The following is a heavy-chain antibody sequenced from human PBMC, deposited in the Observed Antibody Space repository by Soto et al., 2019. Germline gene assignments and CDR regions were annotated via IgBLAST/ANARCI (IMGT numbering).Heavy chain of an antibody. V-gene: IGHV3-53*01. CDR1: GFTVSSNY. J-gene: IGHJ6*02. CDR2: IYSGGST. CDR3: ARDQYITMVRGVIESYGMDV. Sequence: HPGGSLRLSCAASGFTVSSNYMSWVRQAPGKGLEWVSVIYSGGSTYYADSVKGRFTISRDNSKNTLYLQMNSLRAEDTAVYYCARDQYITMVRGVIESYGMDVWGQGTTVTVSS. D-gene: IGHD3-10*01.